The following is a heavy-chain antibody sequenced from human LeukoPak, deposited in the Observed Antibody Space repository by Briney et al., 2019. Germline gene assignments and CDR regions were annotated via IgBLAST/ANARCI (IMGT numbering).Heavy chain of an antibody. CDR2: IYYSGST. J-gene: IGHJ4*02. D-gene: IGHD3-10*01. V-gene: IGHV4-59*01. CDR3: ARSYYGSGSYPLDY. Sequence: PSETLSLTCTVSGGSISSYYWGWIRQPPGKGLEWIGYIYYSGSTNYNPSLKSRVTISVDTSKNQFSLKLSSVTAADTAVYYCARSYYGSGSYPLDYWGQGTLVTVSS. CDR1: GGSISSYY.